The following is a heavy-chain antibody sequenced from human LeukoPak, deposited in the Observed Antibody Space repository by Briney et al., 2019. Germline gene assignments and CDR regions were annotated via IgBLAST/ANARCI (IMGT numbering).Heavy chain of an antibody. V-gene: IGHV4-59*01. CDR2: IYYSGST. D-gene: IGHD3-3*01. CDR3: ARGVSNGFWSGYSYYFDY. J-gene: IGHJ4*02. CDR1: GGSISSYY. Sequence: SETLSLTCTVSGGSISSYYWSWIRQPPGKGLEWIGYIYYSGSTNYNPSLKSRVTISVDTSKNQFSLKLSSVTAADTAVYYCARGVSNGFWSGYSYYFDYRGQGTLVTVSS.